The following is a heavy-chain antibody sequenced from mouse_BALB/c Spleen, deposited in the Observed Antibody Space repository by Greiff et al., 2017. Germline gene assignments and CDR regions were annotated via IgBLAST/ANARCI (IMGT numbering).Heavy chain of an antibody. V-gene: IGHV5-6-3*01. CDR3: ARVPLLAGYFDY. Sequence: EVMLVESGGGLVQPGGSLKLSCAASGFTFSSYGMSWVRQTPDKRLELVATINSNGGSTYYPDSVKGRFTISRDNAKNTLYLQMSSLKSEDTAMYYCARVPLLAGYFDYWGQGTTLTVSS. D-gene: IGHD2-10*01. CDR2: INSNGGST. CDR1: GFTFSSYG. J-gene: IGHJ2*01.